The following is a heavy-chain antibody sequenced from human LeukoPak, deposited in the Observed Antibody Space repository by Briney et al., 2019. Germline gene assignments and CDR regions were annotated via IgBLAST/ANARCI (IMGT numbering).Heavy chain of an antibody. CDR3: ARAGGGLRYFDWLLQRSYGMDV. Sequence: PGGSLRLSCAASGFTFSSYSMNWVRQAPGKGLEWVSSISSSSSYIYYADSVKGRFTISRDNAKNSLYLQMNSLRAEDTAVYYCARAGGGLRYFDWLLQRSYGMDVWGQGTTVTVSS. CDR1: GFTFSSYS. CDR2: ISSSSSYI. D-gene: IGHD3-9*01. J-gene: IGHJ6*02. V-gene: IGHV3-21*01.